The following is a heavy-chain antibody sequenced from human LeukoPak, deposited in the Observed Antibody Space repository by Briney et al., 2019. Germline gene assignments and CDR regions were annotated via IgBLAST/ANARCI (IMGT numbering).Heavy chain of an antibody. J-gene: IGHJ4*02. CDR2: IRYDGSNE. D-gene: IGHD3-16*02. CDR3: ARFSSLEELSLFRY. CDR1: GFTFSSDG. Sequence: GGALILSCSASGFTFSSDGIQWVRQAPGRGLEWVSFIRYDGSNEYYADYLRGRVTISRDNSRNTLYLQMNSLRAEDTAVYYCARFSSLEELSLFRYWGQGTLVTVSS. V-gene: IGHV3-30*02.